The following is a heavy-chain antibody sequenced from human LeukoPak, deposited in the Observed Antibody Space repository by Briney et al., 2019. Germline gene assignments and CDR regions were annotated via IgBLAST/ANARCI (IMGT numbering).Heavy chain of an antibody. D-gene: IGHD3-10*01. CDR1: GGSISSGSYY. J-gene: IGHJ4*02. Sequence: KPSQTLSLTCTVSGGSISSGSYYWSWIRQPAGKGLEWIGRIYTSGSTNYNPSLKSRVTISVDTSKNQFSLKLSSVTAADTAVYYCARGLRALWFGEFDYWGQGTLVTVSS. V-gene: IGHV4-61*02. CDR3: ARGLRALWFGEFDY. CDR2: IYTSGST.